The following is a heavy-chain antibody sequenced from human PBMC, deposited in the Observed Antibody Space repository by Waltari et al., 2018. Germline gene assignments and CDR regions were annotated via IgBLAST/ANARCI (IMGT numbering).Heavy chain of an antibody. CDR3: AKDLGYQYESSGYDY. J-gene: IGHJ4*02. CDR1: GFTFIKYA. CDR2: ISSSGGST. Sequence: EVQLLESGGGLVQHGGSWSLPCAAPGFTFIKYARSRVRQAPGKGLEWVSAISSSGGSTFWADSVKGRFTISRDNSKNALILQMSSLRAEDTAVYYCAKDLGYQYESSGYDYWGQGTLVTVSS. V-gene: IGHV3-23*01. D-gene: IGHD3-22*01.